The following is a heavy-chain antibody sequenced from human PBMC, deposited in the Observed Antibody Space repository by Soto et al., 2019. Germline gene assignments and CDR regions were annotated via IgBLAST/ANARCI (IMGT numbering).Heavy chain of an antibody. CDR1: GFSVSRYR. J-gene: IGHJ6*02. CDR3: TLSYGDSYYYYYGMDV. D-gene: IGHD4-17*01. V-gene: IGHV5-51*01. Sequence: GESLKISCVGSGFSVSRYRVGWVRQVPGKGLEWMGVIHPGDSDTRYSPSFQGQVTISADKSISTAYLQWSSLKASDTAMYYCTLSYGDSYYYYYGMDVWGQGTTVTVSS. CDR2: IHPGDSDT.